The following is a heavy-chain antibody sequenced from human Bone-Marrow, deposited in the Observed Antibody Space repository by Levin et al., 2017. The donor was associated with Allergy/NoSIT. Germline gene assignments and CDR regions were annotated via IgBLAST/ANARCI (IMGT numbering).Heavy chain of an antibody. Sequence: PGASVKVSCKTSGYTFTSYDINWVRQATGQGPEWMGWMNPNSGNTGYTRKFQGRVTMTRNTSINTAYMELSSLRSEDTAVYYCARGGGYNWNYVFSYWGQGSLVTVSS. V-gene: IGHV1-8*01. CDR3: ARGGGYNWNYVFSY. D-gene: IGHD3/OR15-3a*01. J-gene: IGHJ4*02. CDR1: GYTFTSYD. CDR2: MNPNSGNT.